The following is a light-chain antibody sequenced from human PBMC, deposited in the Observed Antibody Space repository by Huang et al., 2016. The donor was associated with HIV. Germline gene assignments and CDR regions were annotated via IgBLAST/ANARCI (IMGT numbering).Light chain of an antibody. CDR1: QGIIKS. Sequence: DIQMTQSPSSLSASVGDRVTITCRENQGIIKSLVWYQQKPGKAPKLLLFATSSMERGVPSRFSGSGSGTDFTLTISSLQPEDFAAYYCQQYYNTPYTFGQGTKLEIK. V-gene: IGKV1-NL1*01. J-gene: IGKJ2*01. CDR2: ATS. CDR3: QQYYNTPYT.